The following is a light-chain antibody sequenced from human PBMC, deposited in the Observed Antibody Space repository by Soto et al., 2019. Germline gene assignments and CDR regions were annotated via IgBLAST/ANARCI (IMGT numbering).Light chain of an antibody. CDR2: GTS. CDR1: QSVSSSY. CDR3: QQYGNSPYT. J-gene: IGKJ2*01. Sequence: EIVLTQSPGTLSLSPGARATLSCRARQSVSSSYLVWYQQKPGQAPRLLIYGTSSRATGIPDRFSGSGSGTDFTLTISRLEPEDFAVYYCQQYGNSPYTFGQGTKLEIK. V-gene: IGKV3-20*01.